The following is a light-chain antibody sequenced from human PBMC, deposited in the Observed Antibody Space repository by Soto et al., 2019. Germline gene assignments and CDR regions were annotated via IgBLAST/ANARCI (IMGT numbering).Light chain of an antibody. CDR2: EVS. V-gene: IGLV2-14*01. J-gene: IGLJ2*01. CDR1: SSDIGAYIY. CDR3: SSFTSSSTLVL. Sequence: QSALTQPASVSGSPGQSITISCTGTSSDIGAYIYVSWYQQHPGKAPKLIIYEVSNRPSGVSNRFSGSKSGNTASLTISGLQAEDEAAYYCSSFTSSSTLVLFGGGTKLTVL.